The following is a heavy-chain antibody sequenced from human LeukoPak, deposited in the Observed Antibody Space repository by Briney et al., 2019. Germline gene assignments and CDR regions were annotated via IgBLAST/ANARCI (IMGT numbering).Heavy chain of an antibody. V-gene: IGHV1-69*06. CDR3: ARAGGGNPSSDAFDI. D-gene: IGHD4-23*01. Sequence: GASVKVSCKASGGTFSSYAISWVRQAPGQGLEWMGGIIPIFGTANCAQKFQGRVTITADKSTSTAYMELSSLRSEDTAVYYCARAGGGNPSSDAFDIWGQGTMVTVSS. CDR2: IIPIFGTA. CDR1: GGTFSSYA. J-gene: IGHJ3*02.